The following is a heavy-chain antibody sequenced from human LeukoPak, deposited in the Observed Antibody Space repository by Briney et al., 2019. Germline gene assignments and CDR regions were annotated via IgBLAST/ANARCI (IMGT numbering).Heavy chain of an antibody. CDR3: ARIGHSGIDYYYYGMDV. V-gene: IGHV4-59*01. CDR1: GGSISSYY. J-gene: IGHJ6*02. CDR2: IYYSGST. Sequence: SETLSLTCTVSGGSISSYYWSWIRQPPREELEWIGYIYYSGSTNYNPSLKSRVTISVDTSKNQFSLKLSSVTAADTAVYYCARIGHSGIDYYYYGMDVWGQGTTVTVSS. D-gene: IGHD3-10*01.